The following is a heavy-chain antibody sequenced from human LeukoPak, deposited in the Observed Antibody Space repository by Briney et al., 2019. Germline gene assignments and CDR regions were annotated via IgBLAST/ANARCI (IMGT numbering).Heavy chain of an antibody. CDR2: VYYSGTT. V-gene: IGHV4-39*01. D-gene: IGHD3-10*01. CDR1: GDSISSSSTYY. J-gene: IGHJ4*02. Sequence: PSETLSLTCIVAGDSISSSSTYYWAWIRQPPGKGLEWIGIVYYSGTTSYNPSLKSRVTISVNTSKNQFSLKLSSVTAADTAVYYCAKHYMGSYDNRGLDYWGQGSLVTVSS. CDR3: AKHYMGSYDNRGLDY.